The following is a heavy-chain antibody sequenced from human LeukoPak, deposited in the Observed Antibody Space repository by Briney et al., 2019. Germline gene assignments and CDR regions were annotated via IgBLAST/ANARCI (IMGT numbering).Heavy chain of an antibody. CDR2: ISDSGDST. Sequence: PGGSLRLSCAASGFTFTSQAMTWVREAPGKGLEWVSAISDSGDSTYYADSVKGRFTISRDNSKNTLFLQMNSLRAEDTAVYYCAITLYYFDYWGQGTLVSVS. CDR3: AITLYYFDY. J-gene: IGHJ4*02. D-gene: IGHD2/OR15-2a*01. V-gene: IGHV3-23*01. CDR1: GFTFTSQA.